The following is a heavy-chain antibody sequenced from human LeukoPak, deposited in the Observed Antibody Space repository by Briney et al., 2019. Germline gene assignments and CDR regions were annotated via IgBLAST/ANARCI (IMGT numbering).Heavy chain of an antibody. CDR2: INHSGST. Sequence: SETLSLTCAVYGGSFSGYYWSWIRQPPGKGLEWIGEINHSGSTNYNPSLKSRVTISVDTSKNQFSLKLSSVTAADTAVYYCARGYSYGSYGLRYWGQGTLVTVSS. D-gene: IGHD5-18*01. CDR1: GGSFSGYY. J-gene: IGHJ4*02. V-gene: IGHV4-34*01. CDR3: ARGYSYGSYGLRY.